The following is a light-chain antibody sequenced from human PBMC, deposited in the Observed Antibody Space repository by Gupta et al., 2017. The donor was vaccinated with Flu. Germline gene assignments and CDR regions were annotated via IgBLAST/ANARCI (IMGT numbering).Light chain of an antibody. J-gene: IGLJ3*02. CDR3: SSFTTSNTWV. CDR1: SSDVGAYKY. V-gene: IGLV2-14*03. CDR2: DVS. Sequence: QSALTQPASVSGSPGQSISISCTGTSSDVGAYKYVSWYQQHPGKAPKVMIYDVSTRPSGVSNRFSASKSDYTAFLTISGLQPEDEADYYCSSFTTSNTWVFGGGTKVFVL.